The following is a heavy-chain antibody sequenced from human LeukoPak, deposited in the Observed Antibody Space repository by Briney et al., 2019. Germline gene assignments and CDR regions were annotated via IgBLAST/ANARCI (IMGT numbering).Heavy chain of an antibody. CDR2: IYYSGST. J-gene: IGHJ4*02. CDR1: GGSISSYY. D-gene: IGHD3-10*01. CDR3: ARDLGEPHDY. V-gene: IGHV4-59*01. Sequence: SETLSLTCTVSGGSISSYYWSWIRQPPGKGLEWIGYIYYSGSTNYNPSLKSRVTISVDTSKNQFSLKLSSVTAADTAVYYCARDLGEPHDYWGQGTLVTVSS.